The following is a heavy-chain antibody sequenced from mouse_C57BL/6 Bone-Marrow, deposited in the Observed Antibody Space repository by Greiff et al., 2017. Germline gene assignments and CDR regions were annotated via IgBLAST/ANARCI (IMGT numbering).Heavy chain of an antibody. CDR1: GYTFTSYC. Sequence: QVQLQQPGAELVKPGASVKMSCKASGYTFTSYCITWVKQRPGQGLEWIGEIYPGSGSTNYNEKFKSKATLTVDTSSSTAYLPLSSLTSEYSAVYYCADVRFAYWGQGTLVTVSA. CDR2: IYPGSGST. CDR3: ADVRFAY. J-gene: IGHJ3*01. V-gene: IGHV1-55*01.